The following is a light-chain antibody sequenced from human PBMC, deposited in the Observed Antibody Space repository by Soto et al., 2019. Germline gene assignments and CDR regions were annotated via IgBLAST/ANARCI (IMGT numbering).Light chain of an antibody. Sequence: EIVLTQSPGTLSLSPGESATLSCRASQSLNSNFLAWYQQKPGQAPRLLVYAASSRATGIPDRFSGSASGTVFTLTISRLEPEDFAVYYCQQYDTSPPRYTFVQGTKLEIK. CDR2: AAS. CDR3: QQYDTSPPRYT. J-gene: IGKJ2*01. V-gene: IGKV3-20*01. CDR1: QSLNSNF.